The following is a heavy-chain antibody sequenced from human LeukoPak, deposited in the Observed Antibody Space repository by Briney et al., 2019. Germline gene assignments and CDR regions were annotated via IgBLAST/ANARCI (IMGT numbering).Heavy chain of an antibody. V-gene: IGHV4-34*01. CDR1: GGSFSGYY. D-gene: IGHD6-13*01. CDR3: ARAGYSSSWYNAEYFQH. J-gene: IGHJ1*01. CDR2: INHSGST. Sequence: SETLSLTCAAYGGSFSGYYWSWIRQPPGKGLEWIGEINHSGSTNYNPSLKSRVTISVDTSKNQFSLKLSSVTAADTAVYYCARAGYSSSWYNAEYFQHWGQGTLVTVSS.